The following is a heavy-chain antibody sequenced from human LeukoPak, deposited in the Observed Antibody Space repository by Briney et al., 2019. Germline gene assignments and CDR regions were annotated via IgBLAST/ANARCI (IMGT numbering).Heavy chain of an antibody. V-gene: IGHV4-59*01. D-gene: IGHD3-22*01. CDR3: ARDSRYSDTSGYYYSHYYMDV. CDR1: GGSINYYY. Sequence: SETLSLTCTVSGGSINYYYWSWIRQPPGKVLEYIRNIYSSGSTNYNPSLKSRVTMSVDTSKNQFSLKLSSVTAADTAVYYCARDSRYSDTSGYYYSHYYMDVWGKGTTVTVSS. CDR2: IYSSGST. J-gene: IGHJ6*03.